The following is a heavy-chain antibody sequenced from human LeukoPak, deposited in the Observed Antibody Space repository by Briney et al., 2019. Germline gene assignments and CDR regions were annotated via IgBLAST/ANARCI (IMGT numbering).Heavy chain of an antibody. J-gene: IGHJ4*02. CDR2: ISGSGGST. CDR3: AKGSGDSGYDYFFDY. CDR1: GLTFTTYA. D-gene: IGHD5-12*01. Sequence: PGGSLRLSCAASGLTFTTYAMSWVREAPGRGLEWVSGISGSGGSTHYAESVKGRFTISRDNSKNTLYRQMNSLRAEDTAVYYCAKGSGDSGYDYFFDYWGEGSLVSVSS. V-gene: IGHV3-23*01.